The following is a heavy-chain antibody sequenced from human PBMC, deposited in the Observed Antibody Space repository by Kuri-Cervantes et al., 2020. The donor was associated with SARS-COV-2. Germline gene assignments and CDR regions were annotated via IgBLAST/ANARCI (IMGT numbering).Heavy chain of an antibody. D-gene: IGHD3-10*01. Sequence: LRLSCTVSGGSISSGSYYRSWIRQPAGKGLEWIGRIYTSGSTNYNPSLRSRVTISVDTSKNQFSLKLSSVTAADTAVYYCARGGRTRNSYYFDYWGQGTLVTVSS. V-gene: IGHV4-61*02. J-gene: IGHJ4*02. CDR3: ARGGRTRNSYYFDY. CDR1: GGSISSGSYY. CDR2: IYTSGST.